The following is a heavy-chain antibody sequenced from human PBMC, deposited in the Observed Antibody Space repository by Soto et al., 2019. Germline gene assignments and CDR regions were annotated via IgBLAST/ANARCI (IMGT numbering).Heavy chain of an antibody. CDR2: ISAYNGNT. CDR1: GYTFTSYG. D-gene: IGHD3-10*01. J-gene: IGHJ6*02. CDR3: ARDQAEGYYGSGSYSNYYYGMDV. Sequence: QAQLVQSGAEVKKPWASVKVSCKASGYTFTSYGISWVRQDPGQGLDWMGWISAYNGNTNYAQKLQGRVTMTTDTSTSTADMELRSLRSDDTAVYYCARDQAEGYYGSGSYSNYYYGMDVWCRGTTVTVSS. V-gene: IGHV1-18*01.